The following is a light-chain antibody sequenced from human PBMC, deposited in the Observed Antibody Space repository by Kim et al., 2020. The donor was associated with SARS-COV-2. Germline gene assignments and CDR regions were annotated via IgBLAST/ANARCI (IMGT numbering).Light chain of an antibody. CDR2: AAS. Sequence: DIQMTQSPSSLAASVGDRVTIACRASQSISTYLNWYQQKPGKAPKLLIYAASTLQSGVPSRFSGSGSGTDFTLTISSLQPEDFATYYCQQSHTTPLLTFGVGTKVDIK. V-gene: IGKV1-39*01. J-gene: IGKJ4*01. CDR3: QQSHTTPLLT. CDR1: QSISTY.